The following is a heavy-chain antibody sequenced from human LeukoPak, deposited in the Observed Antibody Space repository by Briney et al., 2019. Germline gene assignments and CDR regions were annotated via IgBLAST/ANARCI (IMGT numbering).Heavy chain of an antibody. D-gene: IGHD5-24*01. CDR3: ARIRDGYNDAYDI. CDR2: ISPSGGST. J-gene: IGHJ3*02. Sequence: ASVKVSCKAVGYTFTSNYMHWVRQAPGQGPEWMGVISPSGGSTTYAQKFQGRVTLTRDTSASTVYMELSSLRSGDTAIYYCARIRDGYNDAYDIWGQGTVVTVPS. V-gene: IGHV1-46*01. CDR1: GYTFTSNY.